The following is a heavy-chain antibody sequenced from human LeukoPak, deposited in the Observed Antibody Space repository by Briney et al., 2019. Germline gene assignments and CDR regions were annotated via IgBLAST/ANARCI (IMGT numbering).Heavy chain of an antibody. D-gene: IGHD6-6*01. CDR1: GGPISSSPSY. CDR3: VRDSDASSGDWFDP. Sequence: SETLSLTCTVSGGPISSSPSYWGWIRQPPGKGMEWIGSIYYSGSTYYNPSLKSRVTISLDTSKNQFSLKLSSVTAADTAVYYCVRDSDASSGDWFDPWGQGTLVTVSS. V-gene: IGHV4-39*07. J-gene: IGHJ5*01. CDR2: IYYSGST.